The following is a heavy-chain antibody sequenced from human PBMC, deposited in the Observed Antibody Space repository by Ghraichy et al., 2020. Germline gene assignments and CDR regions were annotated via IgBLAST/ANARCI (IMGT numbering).Heavy chain of an antibody. D-gene: IGHD3-3*01. CDR2: IWYDGSNK. CDR1: GFTFSSYG. CDR3: ARDSEGITIFGVKTLNVDY. Sequence: GGSLRLSCAASGFTFSSYGMHWVRQAPGKGLEWVAVIWYDGSNKYYADSVKGRFTISRDNSKNTLYLQMNSLRAEDTAVYYCARDSEGITIFGVKTLNVDYWGQGTLVTVSS. J-gene: IGHJ4*02. V-gene: IGHV3-33*01.